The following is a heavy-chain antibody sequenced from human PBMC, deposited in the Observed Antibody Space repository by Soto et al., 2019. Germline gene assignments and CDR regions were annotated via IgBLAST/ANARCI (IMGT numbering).Heavy chain of an antibody. V-gene: IGHV4-4*07. CDR3: ARGSGNYFTFDS. CDR2: IYASGNT. D-gene: IGHD3-10*01. J-gene: IGHJ4*02. CDR1: GASISDYY. Sequence: SETLSLTCTVSGASISDYYWSWIRQPAGKGLECIGRIYASGNTNYNPSLKSRVTMSVDTSKNHFSLKLSSVTAADTAVYYCARGSGNYFTFDSWGQGTLVTVSS.